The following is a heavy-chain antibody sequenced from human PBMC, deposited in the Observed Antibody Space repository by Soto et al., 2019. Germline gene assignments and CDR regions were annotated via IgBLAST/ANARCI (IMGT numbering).Heavy chain of an antibody. CDR2: IHYRGDT. V-gene: IGHV4-39*01. J-gene: IGHJ5*02. D-gene: IGHD3-9*01. Sequence: QVQLQGSGPGLVRPSETLSLTCTVSGASISTNNHNWAWVRQPPGKGLEWMGNIHYRGDTYFNPSLGSRLSMSVDTSKNQFSLKLTSVTAADTAVYYCARLPTGYPNWFDPWGQGTLVTVSS. CDR3: ARLPTGYPNWFDP. CDR1: GASISTNNHN.